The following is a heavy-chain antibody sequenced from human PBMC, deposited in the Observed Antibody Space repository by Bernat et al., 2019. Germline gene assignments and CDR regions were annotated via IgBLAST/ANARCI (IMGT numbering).Heavy chain of an antibody. J-gene: IGHJ6*02. CDR1: GGSISSYY. D-gene: IGHD2-2*01. CDR3: AGEVPAASYYYYYGMDV. V-gene: IGHV4-59*08. CDR2: IYYSGST. Sequence: QVQLQESGPGLVKPSETLSLTCTVSGGSISSYYWSWIRQPPGKGLEWIGYIYYSGSTNYNPTLKSRFTISVDTSKNKFSLKLSSVTAADTAVYYCAGEVPAASYYYYYGMDVWGQGTTVTVSS.